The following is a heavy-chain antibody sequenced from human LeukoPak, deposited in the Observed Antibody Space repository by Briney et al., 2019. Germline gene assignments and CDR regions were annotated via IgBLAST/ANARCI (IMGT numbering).Heavy chain of an antibody. V-gene: IGHV4-39*01. CDR2: IYYSGST. Sequence: SETLSLTCTVSGGSISSSSYYWGWIRQSPGKGLEWIGSIYYSGSTYYNPSLKSRVTISVDTSKNQFSLKLSSVTAADTAVYYCARLSGSGTAFDYWGQGTLVTVSS. CDR1: GGSISSSSYY. CDR3: ARLSGSGTAFDY. D-gene: IGHD3-10*01. J-gene: IGHJ4*02.